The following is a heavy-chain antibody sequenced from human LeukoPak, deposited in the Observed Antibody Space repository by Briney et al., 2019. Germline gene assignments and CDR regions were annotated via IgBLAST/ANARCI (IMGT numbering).Heavy chain of an antibody. D-gene: IGHD2-15*01. Sequence: SQTLSLTCAISGDRVSTNNAAWSWLRQSPSRGLEWLVRTYYRSKWYNYYAGSVKSRIIFNPDTSKNQFSLHLNSVTPEDTAVYYCAREKVVLAATHYYGMDVWGQGTTVTVSS. V-gene: IGHV6-1*01. J-gene: IGHJ6*02. CDR3: AREKVVLAATHYYGMDV. CDR1: GDRVSTNNAA. CDR2: TYYRSKWYN.